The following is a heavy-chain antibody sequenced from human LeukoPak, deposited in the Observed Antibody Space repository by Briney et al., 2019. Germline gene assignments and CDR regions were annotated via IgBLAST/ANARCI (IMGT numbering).Heavy chain of an antibody. Sequence: PVRSLRLSCAASGFTFDDYAMHWVRQAPGKGLEWVSGISWNSGSLGYADSVKGRFTISRDNAKNSLYLQMNSLRVEDTALYYCAKGQTETTVPCYFDYWGQGTVVTVSS. CDR1: GFTFDDYA. D-gene: IGHD1-7*01. J-gene: IGHJ4*02. CDR3: AKGQTETTVPCYFDY. CDR2: ISWNSGSL. V-gene: IGHV3-9*01.